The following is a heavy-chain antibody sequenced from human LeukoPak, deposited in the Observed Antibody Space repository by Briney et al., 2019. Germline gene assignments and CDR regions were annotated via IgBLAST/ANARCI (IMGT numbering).Heavy chain of an antibody. CDR2: IDPIDSYT. D-gene: IGHD3-22*01. V-gene: IGHV5-10-1*01. CDR1: GYTFTTYW. CDR3: ARPAPDSSLIDI. J-gene: IGHJ3*02. Sequence: GESLKISCKGSGYTFTTYWTSWLRQMPGKGLEWMGRIDPIDSYTYYSPSFQGHVTISVDKSISTAYLQWNSLQASDTAMYYCARPAPDSSLIDIWGQGTMVTVSS.